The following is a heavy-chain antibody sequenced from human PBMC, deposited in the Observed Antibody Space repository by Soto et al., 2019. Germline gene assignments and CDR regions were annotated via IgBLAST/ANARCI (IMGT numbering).Heavy chain of an antibody. V-gene: IGHV3-23*01. J-gene: IGHJ4*02. D-gene: IGHD6-19*01. CDR2: IDYSGGTT. CDR1: GFTFSILA. CDR3: AKDATRTSGWYYFDY. Sequence: GGSLRLSCAASGFTFSILAMGWVRQTPGKGLEWVSVIDYSGGTTYYTDSVKGRFIISRDNSKKMLYLQMNSLRAEDTAVYYCAKDATRTSGWYYFDYWGQGALVTVSS.